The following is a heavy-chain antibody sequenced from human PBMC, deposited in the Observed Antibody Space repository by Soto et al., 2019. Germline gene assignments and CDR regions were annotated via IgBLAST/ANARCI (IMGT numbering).Heavy chain of an antibody. V-gene: IGHV6-1*01. J-gene: IGHJ6*02. CDR2: TYYRSKWYT. CDR1: GDSVASNSAA. Sequence: PSQTLSLTCAISGDSVASNSAAWNWIRQSPSRGLEWLGRTYYRSKWYTDYAESVKSRITINPDTSKNQVSLQLKSVTPEDTAVYYCTTGATSGRDVNYYYGIDVWGQGTTVTVSS. D-gene: IGHD3-3*01. CDR3: TTGATSGRDVNYYYGIDV.